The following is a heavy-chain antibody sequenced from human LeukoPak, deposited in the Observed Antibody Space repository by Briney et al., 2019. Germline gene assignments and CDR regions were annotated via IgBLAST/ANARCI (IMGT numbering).Heavy chain of an antibody. V-gene: IGHV3-53*01. CDR1: GFTVNSNY. CDR3: ARGGAWDYYGMDV. J-gene: IGHJ6*02. Sequence: GGSLRLSCAASGFTVNSNYMSWVRQAPGKGLEWVSVIFSGASTYYADPVKGRFTISRDISKNTVYLQMNSLRAEDTAVYYCARGGAWDYYGMDVWGQGTTVTVSS. D-gene: IGHD3-16*01. CDR2: IFSGAST.